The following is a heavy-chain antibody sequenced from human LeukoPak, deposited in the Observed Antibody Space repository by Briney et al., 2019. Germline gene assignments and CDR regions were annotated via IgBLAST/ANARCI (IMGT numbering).Heavy chain of an antibody. CDR2: ISAYNGNT. D-gene: IGHD4-17*01. V-gene: IGHV1-18*01. J-gene: IGHJ4*02. CDR3: ARVRSGSDYGDYLDY. CDR1: GYTFTSYG. Sequence: ASVKVSCKASGYTFTSYGISWVRQAPGQGLEWMGWISAYNGNTNYAQKLQGRVTMTTDTSTSTAYMELRSLRSDDTAVYYCARVRSGSDYGDYLDYWGQGTLVTVSS.